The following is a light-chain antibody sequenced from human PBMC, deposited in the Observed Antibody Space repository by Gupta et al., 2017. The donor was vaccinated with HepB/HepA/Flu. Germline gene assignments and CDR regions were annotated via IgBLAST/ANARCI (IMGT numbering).Light chain of an antibody. CDR2: AAS. J-gene: IGKJ3*01. Sequence: DIQLTQSPSFLSASVGDRVTITCRASQGISSYLAWYQQKPGKAPKLLIYAASTLQSGVPSRFSGSGSGTEFTLTSSSLQPEDFATYYCQQLNSLFTFGHGTKVDIK. CDR1: QGISSY. CDR3: QQLNSLFT. V-gene: IGKV1-9*01.